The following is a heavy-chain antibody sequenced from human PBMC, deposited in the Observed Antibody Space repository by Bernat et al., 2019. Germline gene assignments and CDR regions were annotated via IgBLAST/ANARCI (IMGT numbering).Heavy chain of an antibody. CDR1: GFTFSSYG. CDR3: AKVEGYQLLAYYYYGMDV. CDR2: ISENGFSY. J-gene: IGHJ6*02. Sequence: QVQLVESGGGVVQPGRSLRLSCAASGFTFSSYGMHWVRQAPGKGLEWVAVISENGFSYFYANSVEGRFTIFRDNSKNTLYLQMNSLRAEDTAVYYCAKVEGYQLLAYYYYGMDVWGQGTTVTVSS. D-gene: IGHD2-2*01. V-gene: IGHV3-30*19.